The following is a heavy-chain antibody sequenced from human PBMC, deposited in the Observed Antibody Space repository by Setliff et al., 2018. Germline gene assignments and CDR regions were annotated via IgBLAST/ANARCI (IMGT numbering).Heavy chain of an antibody. CDR1: GFTFADHP. CDR2: IRSKSFGGTT. Sequence: GGSLRLSCTASGFTFADHPMTWVRQAPGKGLEWVGFIRSKSFGGTTDYAASVKGRFTISRDDSKSIVYLQMNSLKTEDTAVYYCDADGSQGYWTFDLWGRGTLVTVSS. D-gene: IGHD1-26*01. CDR3: DADGSQGYWTFDL. J-gene: IGHJ2*01. V-gene: IGHV3-49*02.